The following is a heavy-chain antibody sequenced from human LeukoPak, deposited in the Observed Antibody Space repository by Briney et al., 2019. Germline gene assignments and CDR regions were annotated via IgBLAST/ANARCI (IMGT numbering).Heavy chain of an antibody. D-gene: IGHD6-19*01. Sequence: PGGSLRLSCAASGFTVSSNYMSWVRQAPGKGLEWVSLIYSGGSTYYADSVKGRFTISRDNSKNTLYLQMNSLRAEDTAVYYCARDGDNSGWHTEDYWGQGTLVTVSS. CDR2: IYSGGST. CDR3: ARDGDNSGWHTEDY. CDR1: GFTVSSNY. V-gene: IGHV3-66*01. J-gene: IGHJ4*02.